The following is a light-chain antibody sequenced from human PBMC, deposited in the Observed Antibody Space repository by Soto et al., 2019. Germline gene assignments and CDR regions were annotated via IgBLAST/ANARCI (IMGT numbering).Light chain of an antibody. J-gene: IGKJ4*01. V-gene: IGKV1-5*03. CDR3: QQYDSYSLT. CDR1: QSISSW. Sequence: DIQMTQSPSILSASVGDRVTITCRASQSISSWLAWYQQKPGKAPNLLIHKASHLESGVPSRFSGSGSGTEFTLTISSLQPEDFATYYCQQYDSYSLTFGGGTKVEIK. CDR2: KAS.